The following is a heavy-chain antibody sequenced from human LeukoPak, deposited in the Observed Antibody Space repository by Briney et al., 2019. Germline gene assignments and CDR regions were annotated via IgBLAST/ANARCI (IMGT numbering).Heavy chain of an antibody. CDR3: AKDRWGITIGGAFGF. D-gene: IGHD3-16*01. Sequence: GGSLRLSCVASGSTFDNYAMSWVRQAPGKGLEWVSTIGISAGMTYYADAVKGRFTISRDNSKKTVILQMNRLRVEDTAVYHCAKDRWGITIGGAFGFWGQGTMVAVSS. CDR1: GSTFDNYA. V-gene: IGHV3-23*01. J-gene: IGHJ3*01. CDR2: IGISAGMT.